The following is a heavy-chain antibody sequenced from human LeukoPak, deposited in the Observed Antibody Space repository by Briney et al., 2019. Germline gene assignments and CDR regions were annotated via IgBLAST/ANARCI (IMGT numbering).Heavy chain of an antibody. CDR3: VKGPRPDITVAHTVEN. V-gene: IGHV3-23*01. J-gene: IGHJ4*02. Sequence: GGSLRLSCAASGFIFSNYAMSWVRQVPGRGLEWVSTISSRGDSTYVADSVKGRFTISRDNSKNSLYLQMNTVRAEDTAVYYCVKGPRPDITVAHTVENWGQGTLVTVSS. CDR1: GFIFSNYA. D-gene: IGHD6-19*01. CDR2: ISSRGDST.